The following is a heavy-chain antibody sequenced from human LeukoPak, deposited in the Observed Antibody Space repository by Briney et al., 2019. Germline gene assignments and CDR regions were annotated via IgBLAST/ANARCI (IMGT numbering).Heavy chain of an antibody. J-gene: IGHJ4*02. CDR2: TYYRSKWYN. V-gene: IGHV6-1*01. D-gene: IGHD1-1*01. Sequence: SQTLSLTCAISGDSVSSNSAAWNWISQSPSRGLEWLGRTYYRSKWYNNYAVSVKSRVNINPDTSKNRFSLQLNSVTPEDTAVYYCARGINWSFDSWGQGTLVTVSS. CDR1: GDSVSSNSAA. CDR3: ARGINWSFDS.